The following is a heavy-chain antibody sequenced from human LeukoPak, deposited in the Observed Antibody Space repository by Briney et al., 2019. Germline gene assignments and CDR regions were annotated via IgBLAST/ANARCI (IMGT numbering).Heavy chain of an antibody. CDR3: AREGTVTTPPWYFDL. D-gene: IGHD4-17*01. CDR2: INHSGST. V-gene: IGHV4-34*01. CDR1: GGSFSGYY. J-gene: IGHJ2*01. Sequence: SETLSLTCAVYGGSFSGYYCSWIRQPPGKGLEWIGEINHSGSTNYNPSLKSRVTISVDTSKNQFSLKLSSVTAADTAVYYCAREGTVTTPPWYFDLWGRGTLVTVSS.